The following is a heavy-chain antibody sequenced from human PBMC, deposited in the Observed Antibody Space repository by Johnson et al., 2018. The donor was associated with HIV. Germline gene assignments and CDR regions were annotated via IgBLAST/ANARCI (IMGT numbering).Heavy chain of an antibody. CDR1: GFTFSSYW. CDR2: IKQDGSEK. J-gene: IGHJ3*02. Sequence: EVQLVESGGGLVQPGGSLRLSCAASGFTFSSYWMSWVRQAPGKGLEWVANIKQDGSEKYYADSVKGRFTISRDNSKNTLYLQMNSLRAEDTAVYYCAKEGRYVEGAVDIWGQGTMVTVSS. D-gene: IGHD5-12*01. CDR3: AKEGRYVEGAVDI. V-gene: IGHV3-7*01.